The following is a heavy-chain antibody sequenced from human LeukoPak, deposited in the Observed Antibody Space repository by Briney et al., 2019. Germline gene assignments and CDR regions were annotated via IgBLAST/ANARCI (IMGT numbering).Heavy chain of an antibody. V-gene: IGHV3-30-3*01. CDR3: ARASIQFLYSSGWFDY. CDR1: GFTFSTYA. CDR2: ISYDGSNK. D-gene: IGHD6-19*01. Sequence: GRSLRLSCAASGFTFSTYAMHWVRQAPGKGLEWVAVISYDGSNKYYADSVKGRFTISRDNSKNPLYLQMNSLRAEDTAVYYCARASIQFLYSSGWFDYWGQGTLVTVSS. J-gene: IGHJ5*01.